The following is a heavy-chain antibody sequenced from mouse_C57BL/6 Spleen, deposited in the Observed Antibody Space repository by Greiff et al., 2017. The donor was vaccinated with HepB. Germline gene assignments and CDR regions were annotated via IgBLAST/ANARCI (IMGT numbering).Heavy chain of an antibody. CDR1: GYAFTNYL. Sequence: QVQLKESGAELVRPGTSVKVSCKASGYAFTNYLIEWVKQRPGQGLEWIGVINPGSGGTNYNEKFKGKATLTADKSSSTAYMQLSSLTSEDSAVYFCARSVAGRYYFDYWGQGTTLTVSS. CDR3: ARSVAGRYYFDY. V-gene: IGHV1-54*01. CDR2: INPGSGGT. D-gene: IGHD1-1*01. J-gene: IGHJ2*01.